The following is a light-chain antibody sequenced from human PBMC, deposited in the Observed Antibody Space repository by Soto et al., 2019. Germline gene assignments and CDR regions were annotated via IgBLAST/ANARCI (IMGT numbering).Light chain of an antibody. J-gene: IGKJ1*01. Sequence: EIQMTQFPSTLSASVGERPTITCRASQSISSYLNWYQKKPGKAPKLLIYAASSLQSGVPSRFSGSGSGTDFNLTISSLQTEDFATYYCQQRYSTRRTFGQGTKVDIK. V-gene: IGKV1-39*01. CDR3: QQRYSTRRT. CDR2: AAS. CDR1: QSISSY.